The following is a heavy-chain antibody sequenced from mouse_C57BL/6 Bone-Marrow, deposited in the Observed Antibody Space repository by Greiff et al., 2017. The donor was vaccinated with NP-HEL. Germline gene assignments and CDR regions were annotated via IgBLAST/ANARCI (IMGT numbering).Heavy chain of an antibody. D-gene: IGHD1-1*01. CDR1: GYSFTGYF. CDR2: INPYNGDT. J-gene: IGHJ3*01. CDR3: SRCGLLCYFWFAY. V-gene: IGHV1-20*01. Sequence: EVQLQQSGPELVKPGDSVKISCKASGYSFTGYFMNWVMQSHGKSLEWIGRINPYNGDTFYIQKFKGKATLTVDKSSSTAHMELRSLTSEDSAADYCSRCGLLCYFWFAYRGQVTLVTVSA.